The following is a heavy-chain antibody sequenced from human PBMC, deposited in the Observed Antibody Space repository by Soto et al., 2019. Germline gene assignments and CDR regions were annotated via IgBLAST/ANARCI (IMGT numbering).Heavy chain of an antibody. CDR1: GVSFSGSA. J-gene: IGHJ4*02. CDR3: TSPVGSDY. CDR2: IRSKANSYAT. V-gene: IGHV3-73*01. Sequence: PGGSVRLSCAASGVSFSGSAMHWVRQASGKGLEWVGRIRSKANSYATAYAASVKGRFTISRDDSKNTAYLQMNSLKTEDTAVYYCTSPVGSDYWGQGTLVTVSS. D-gene: IGHD1-26*01.